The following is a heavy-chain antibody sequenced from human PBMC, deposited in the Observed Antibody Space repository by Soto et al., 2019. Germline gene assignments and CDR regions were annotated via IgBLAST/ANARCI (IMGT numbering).Heavy chain of an antibody. CDR3: AGRYGASFDY. V-gene: IGHV4-59*01. Sequence: QVQLQESGPGLVKPSETLSLTFTVSGGSISSYYWSWIRQPPGKGLEWIGYIYYSGSTNYNPSLKSRVTISVDTSKNQFSLKLSSVTAADTAVYYCAGRYGASFDYWGQGTLVTVSS. J-gene: IGHJ4*02. CDR1: GGSISSYY. CDR2: IYYSGST. D-gene: IGHD4-17*01.